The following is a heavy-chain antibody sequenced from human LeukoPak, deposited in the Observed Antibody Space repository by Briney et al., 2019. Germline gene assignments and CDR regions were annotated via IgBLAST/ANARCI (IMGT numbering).Heavy chain of an antibody. J-gene: IGHJ4*02. CDR1: GVSISSNSYY. V-gene: IGHV4-39*01. CDR3: ARQIYYYDRSGYYLLHFDS. Sequence: MSSETLSLTCTVSGVSISSNSYYWGWMRQPPGQGLEWVRSIYYSGSTYYNTSLKCRVIISVDTPKNQFSLKLSSVTAADTAVYYCARQIYYYDRSGYYLLHFDSWGQGTLVAVPS. CDR2: IYYSGST. D-gene: IGHD3-22*01.